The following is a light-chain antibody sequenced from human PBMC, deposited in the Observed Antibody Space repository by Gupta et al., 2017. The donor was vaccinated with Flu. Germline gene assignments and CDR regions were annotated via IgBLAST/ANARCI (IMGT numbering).Light chain of an antibody. V-gene: IGKV3-11*01. CDR3: QQRSGLPMYT. J-gene: IGKJ2*01. CDR2: DAS. CDR1: QSVSNQ. Sequence: DSAILSCRASQSVSNQLACYQQRPGQPPRLLMYDASRRAAGIPARFSGSGSGTDFTLTITTLEPEDFAVYYCQQRSGLPMYTFGQGTKLEIK.